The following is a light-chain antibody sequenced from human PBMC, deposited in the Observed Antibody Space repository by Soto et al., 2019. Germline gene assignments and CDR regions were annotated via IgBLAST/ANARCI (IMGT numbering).Light chain of an antibody. V-gene: IGKV3-15*01. CDR1: QSVGNN. CDR3: QQRYNWPPT. J-gene: IGKJ5*01. CDR2: GAS. Sequence: EIVMTQSPATLSVYQGETATLSCRASQSVGNNLAWYQQKPGQAPRLLIYGASTRATGIPARFSGSGSGTDFTLTITSLEPEDFAVYYCQQRYNWPPTFGQGTRLE.